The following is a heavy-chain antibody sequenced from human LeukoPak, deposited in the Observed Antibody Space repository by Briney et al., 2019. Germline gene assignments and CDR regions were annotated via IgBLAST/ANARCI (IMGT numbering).Heavy chain of an antibody. V-gene: IGHV4-39*07. Sequence: PSETLSLTCTVSGGSISSSSYYWGWIRQPPGKGLEWIGSIYYSGSTYYNPSLKSRVTISVDTSKNQFSLKLGSVTAADTAVYYCARDPEGGEYDSSGYSSDYWGQGTLVTVSS. D-gene: IGHD3-22*01. CDR3: ARDPEGGEYDSSGYSSDY. CDR2: IYYSGST. J-gene: IGHJ4*02. CDR1: GGSISSSSYY.